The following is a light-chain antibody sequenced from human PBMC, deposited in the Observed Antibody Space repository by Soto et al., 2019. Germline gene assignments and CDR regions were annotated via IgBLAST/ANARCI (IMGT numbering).Light chain of an antibody. CDR1: QGISSA. V-gene: IGKV1-13*02. J-gene: IGKJ1*01. CDR3: QQYNSYSGT. CDR2: DAS. Sequence: AIQLTQSPSSLSASVGDRVTITCRASQGISSALAWYQQKPGKAPKLLIYDASSLESGVPSRFRGSGSGTEFTLTISSLQPDDFETYYCQQYNSYSGTFGQGTKVDIK.